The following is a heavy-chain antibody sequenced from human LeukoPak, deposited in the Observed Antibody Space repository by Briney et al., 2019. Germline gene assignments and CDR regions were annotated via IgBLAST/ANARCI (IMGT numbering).Heavy chain of an antibody. CDR2: ISGSGDST. CDR1: GFTFSNYA. Sequence: GGSLRLSCAASGFTFSNYAMSWVRQAPGKGLEWVSAISGSGDSTYYADSVKGRFTISRDNSKNTLFLQMNSLRAEDTAVYYCAKFTHGSGSFNPAYNWFDPWGQGTLVTVSS. CDR3: AKFTHGSGSFNPAYNWFDP. D-gene: IGHD3-10*01. J-gene: IGHJ5*02. V-gene: IGHV3-23*01.